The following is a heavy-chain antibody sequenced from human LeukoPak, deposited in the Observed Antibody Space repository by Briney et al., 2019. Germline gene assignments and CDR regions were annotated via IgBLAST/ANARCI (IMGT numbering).Heavy chain of an antibody. CDR1: GFTFSSYW. J-gene: IGHJ6*04. CDR2: IKQDGSEK. CDR3: ARDGAAAGTRYYYGMDV. Sequence: PGGSLRLSCAASGFTFSSYWMSWVRQAPGKGLEWVANIKQDGSEKYYVDSVKGRFTISIDNAKNSLYLQMNSLRAEDTAVYYCARDGAAAGTRYYYGMDVWGKGTTVTVSS. V-gene: IGHV3-7*03. D-gene: IGHD6-13*01.